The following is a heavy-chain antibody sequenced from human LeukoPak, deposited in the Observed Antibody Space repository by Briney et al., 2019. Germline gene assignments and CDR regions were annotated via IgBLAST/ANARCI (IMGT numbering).Heavy chain of an antibody. CDR1: RFTFSPYS. V-gene: IGHV3-21*01. Sequence: GGSLRLSCAASRFTFSPYSMNWVRQAPGKGLEWVSSISSSGSYIYQADSVKGRFTISRDNAKNSLYLQMNSMRAEDTAVYYCARAEATAGTDWYFDLWGRGTLVTVSS. CDR2: ISSSGSYI. J-gene: IGHJ2*01. D-gene: IGHD6-13*01. CDR3: ARAEATAGTDWYFDL.